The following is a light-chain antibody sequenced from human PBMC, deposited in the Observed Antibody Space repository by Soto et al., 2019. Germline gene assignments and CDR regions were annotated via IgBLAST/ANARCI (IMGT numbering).Light chain of an antibody. CDR2: GAS. CDR1: QNVSSN. Sequence: EIVLTQSPATLSVSPRERATISWRASQNVSSNLAWYQQKPGQAPRLLIYGASTRATGIPARFSGSGSGTDFTLTIISLEPEDFAVYYCQQRYNSLTFGGGTKVDIK. J-gene: IGKJ4*01. V-gene: IGKV3-11*01. CDR3: QQRYNSLT.